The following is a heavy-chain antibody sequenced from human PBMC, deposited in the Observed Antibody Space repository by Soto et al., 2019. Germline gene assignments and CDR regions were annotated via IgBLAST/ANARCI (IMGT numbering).Heavy chain of an antibody. CDR3: ASATYSSGWFGY. Sequence: GGSLRLSCAASGFTFSSYAMHWVRQAPGKGLEWVAVISYDGSNKYYADSVKGRFTISRDNSKNTLYLRMNSLRAEDTAVYYCASATYSSGWFGYWGQGTLVTVSS. CDR2: ISYDGSNK. J-gene: IGHJ5*01. D-gene: IGHD6-19*01. CDR1: GFTFSSYA. V-gene: IGHV3-30-3*01.